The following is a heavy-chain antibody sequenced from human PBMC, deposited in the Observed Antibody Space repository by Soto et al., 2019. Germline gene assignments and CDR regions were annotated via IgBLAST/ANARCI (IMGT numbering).Heavy chain of an antibody. CDR1: GYTFTSYG. Sequence: VKVSCKASGYTFTSYGISWVRQAPGQGLEWMGWISGYNGNTNYAQKLQGRVTMTTDTSTTTAYMELRSLRSDDTAVYYCARDSGAPYYYDSSALFQHWGQGTLVTVSS. V-gene: IGHV1-18*01. CDR2: ISGYNGNT. CDR3: ARDSGAPYYYDSSALFQH. J-gene: IGHJ1*01. D-gene: IGHD3-22*01.